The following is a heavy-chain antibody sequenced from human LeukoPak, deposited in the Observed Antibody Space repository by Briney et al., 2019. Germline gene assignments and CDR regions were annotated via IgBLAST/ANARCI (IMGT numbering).Heavy chain of an antibody. V-gene: IGHV3-21*01. J-gene: IGHJ4*02. CDR2: ISGSSTYI. CDR1: GFALSSYS. CDR3: ARASLSEIIAAEAFFDS. Sequence: GGSLRLSCAASGFALSSYSMNWVRQAPGKGLEWVSSISGSSTYIYSANSLKGRFSISRDNAKNSLYIQMNSLRAEDTAVYFCARASLSEIIAAEAFFDSWSQGTLVTVSS. D-gene: IGHD6-13*01.